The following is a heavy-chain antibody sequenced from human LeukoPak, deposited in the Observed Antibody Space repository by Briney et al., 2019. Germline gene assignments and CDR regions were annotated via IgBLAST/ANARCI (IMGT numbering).Heavy chain of an antibody. V-gene: IGHV3-30*02. CDR2: IPYDGSNK. Sequence: EGSLRLSCAASGFTFSSYGMHWVRQAPGKGLEWVAFIPYDGSNKYYADSVKGRFTISRDNSKNTLHLQMNSLRAEDTAVYYCAKGGVGYYDFWSDYWGQGTLVTVSS. J-gene: IGHJ4*02. CDR1: GFTFSSYG. CDR3: AKGGVGYYDFWSDY. D-gene: IGHD3-3*01.